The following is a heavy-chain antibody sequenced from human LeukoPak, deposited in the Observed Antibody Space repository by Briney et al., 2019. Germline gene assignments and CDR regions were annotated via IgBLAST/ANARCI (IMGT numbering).Heavy chain of an antibody. CDR1: GFTFSNVW. Sequence: GGSLRLSCEASGFTFSNVWMSWVRQAPGKGLEWVGRIKSKTDAGTTDYAAPVKGRFTVSRDDAQNTVYLQMNSLKTEDTAVYYCTTAPHYYDRSGYHWGQGTLVIVSS. D-gene: IGHD3-22*01. V-gene: IGHV3-15*01. J-gene: IGHJ4*02. CDR2: IKSKTDAGTT. CDR3: TTAPHYYDRSGYH.